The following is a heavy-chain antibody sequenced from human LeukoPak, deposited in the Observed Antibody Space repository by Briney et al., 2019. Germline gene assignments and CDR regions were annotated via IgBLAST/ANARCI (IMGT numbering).Heavy chain of an antibody. Sequence: PSETLSLTCAVSGGSISSSNWWSWVRQPPGKGLEWVGEIYHSGSTNYNPSLKSRVTISVDTSKNQFSLKLSSVTAADTAVYYCARAHYDFWSGYSNNAFDIWGQGTMVTVSS. J-gene: IGHJ3*02. D-gene: IGHD3-3*01. CDR1: GGSISSSNW. CDR2: IYHSGST. V-gene: IGHV4-4*02. CDR3: ARAHYDFWSGYSNNAFDI.